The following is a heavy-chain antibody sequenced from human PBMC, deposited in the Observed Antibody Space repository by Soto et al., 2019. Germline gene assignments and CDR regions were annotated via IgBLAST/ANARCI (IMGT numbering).Heavy chain of an antibody. D-gene: IGHD7-27*01. V-gene: IGHV3-23*01. J-gene: IGHJ3*02. CDR3: ANLRLTGDLVGDAFDI. CDR2: ISGSGGST. Sequence: GGSLRLSCAASGFTFSSYAMSWVRQAPGKGLEWVSAISGSGGSTYYADSVKGRFTISRDNSKNTLYLQMNSLRAEDTAVYYCANLRLTGDLVGDAFDIWGQGTMVTVSS. CDR1: GFTFSSYA.